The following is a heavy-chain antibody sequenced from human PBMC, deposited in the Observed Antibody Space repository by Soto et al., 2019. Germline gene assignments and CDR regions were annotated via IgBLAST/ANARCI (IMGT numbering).Heavy chain of an antibody. CDR2: IDPSDSYT. CDR1: GYSFTSYW. J-gene: IGHJ5*02. D-gene: IGHD6-13*01. Sequence: PGESLKISCKGSGYSFTSYWISWVRQMPGKGPEWMGRIDPSDSYTNYSPSFQGHVTISADKSISTAYLQWSSLKASDTAMYYCARQQLVRQLPFDPWGQGTLVTVSS. CDR3: ARQQLVRQLPFDP. V-gene: IGHV5-10-1*01.